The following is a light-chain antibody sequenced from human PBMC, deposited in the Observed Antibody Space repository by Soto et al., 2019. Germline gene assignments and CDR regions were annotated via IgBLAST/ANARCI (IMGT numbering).Light chain of an antibody. V-gene: IGLV2-14*01. CDR2: EVT. CDR3: GSYASATLI. CDR1: NSDIGAYDY. J-gene: IGLJ2*01. Sequence: QSALTQPRSVSGSPGQSITISCTGSNSDIGAYDYVSWYQQHPGKPPTPLIYEVTFRPSGVPNRFSGSKSGNTATLTISGLLTEDEADYYCGSYASATLIFGGGTKLTVL.